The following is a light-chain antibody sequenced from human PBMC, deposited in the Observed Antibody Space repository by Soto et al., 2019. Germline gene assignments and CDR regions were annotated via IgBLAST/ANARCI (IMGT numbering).Light chain of an antibody. J-gene: IGLJ7*01. V-gene: IGLV1-47*01. Sequence: QAVVTQPPSASGTAGKRVTISCSGSSSNIGNNLVYWYQQVPGTAPKLLIYANSQRPSGVPDRFSGSKSGTSASLAISGLRSEDEADYYCVAWDDSLRCAVFRGGIQLTVL. CDR3: VAWDDSLRCAV. CDR2: ANS. CDR1: SSNIGNNL.